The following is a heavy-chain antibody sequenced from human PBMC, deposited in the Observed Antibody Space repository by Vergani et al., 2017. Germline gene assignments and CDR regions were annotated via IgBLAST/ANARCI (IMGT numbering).Heavy chain of an antibody. V-gene: IGHV3-48*03. CDR2: ISSSGSTI. Sequence: EVQLEESGGGLVQPGGSLRLSCAASGFTVSSNYMSWVRQAPGKGLEWVSYISSSGSTIYYADSVKGRFTISRDNAKNSLYLQMNSLRAEDTAVYYCARDSKDTAMVGFDYWGQGTLVTVSS. CDR3: ARDSKDTAMVGFDY. D-gene: IGHD5-18*01. CDR1: GFTVSSNY. J-gene: IGHJ4*02.